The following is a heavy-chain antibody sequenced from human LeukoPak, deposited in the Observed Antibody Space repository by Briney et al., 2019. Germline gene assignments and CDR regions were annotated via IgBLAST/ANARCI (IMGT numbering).Heavy chain of an antibody. D-gene: IGHD3-22*01. J-gene: IGHJ4*02. V-gene: IGHV3-21*01. CDR2: ISVRSNYI. CDR1: GYTFSSYS. CDR3: VRLRRNSDTSGFYYYYDY. Sequence: GGSLRLSCAASGYTFSSYSMNWVRQAPGKGLEWVSSISVRSNYIYYADSVRGRFSISRDDARDSLYLQMNSLRAEDTAVYYCVRLRRNSDTSGFYYYYDYWGQGTLVTVSS.